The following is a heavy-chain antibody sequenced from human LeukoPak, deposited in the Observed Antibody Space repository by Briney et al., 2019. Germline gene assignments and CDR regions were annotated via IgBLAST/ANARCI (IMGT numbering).Heavy chain of an antibody. Sequence: SETLSLTCTVSGGSISSSSYYWGWIRQPPGKGLEWIGSIYYSGSTYYNPSLKSRVTISVDTSKNQFSLKLSSVTAADTAVYYCARSTWGYYYYMDVWGKGTTVTVCS. D-gene: IGHD3-16*01. CDR1: GGSISSSSYY. CDR3: ARSTWGYYYYMDV. V-gene: IGHV4-39*01. J-gene: IGHJ6*03. CDR2: IYYSGST.